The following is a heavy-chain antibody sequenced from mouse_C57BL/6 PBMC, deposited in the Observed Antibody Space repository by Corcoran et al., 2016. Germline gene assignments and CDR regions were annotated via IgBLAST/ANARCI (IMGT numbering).Heavy chain of an antibody. Sequence: EDQLQQSGAALVKTGATVKLSCTASGFNIIDYYMHWVKQRTEQGLEWIGRIDPEDGETKYAPKFQGKATITAYTSSNTAYLQLSSLTSEDTAVYYCASRTGTSYYFDYWGQGTTLTVSS. V-gene: IGHV14-2*01. D-gene: IGHD4-1*01. J-gene: IGHJ2*01. CDR1: GFNIIDYY. CDR2: IDPEDGET. CDR3: ASRTGTSYYFDY.